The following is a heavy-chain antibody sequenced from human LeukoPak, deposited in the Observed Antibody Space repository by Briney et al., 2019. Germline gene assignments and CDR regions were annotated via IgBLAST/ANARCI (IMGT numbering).Heavy chain of an antibody. CDR1: GYTFTSYY. CDR2: INPSGGST. CDR3: ARDRWTGTVAVDY. D-gene: IGHD1-1*01. J-gene: IGHJ4*02. V-gene: IGHV1-46*01. Sequence: GASVKVSCKASGYTFTSYYMHWVRQAPGQGLEWMGIINPSGGSTSYAQKFQGRVTMTRDTSTSTVYMGLSSLGSEDTAVYYCARDRWTGTVAVDYWGQGTLVTVSS.